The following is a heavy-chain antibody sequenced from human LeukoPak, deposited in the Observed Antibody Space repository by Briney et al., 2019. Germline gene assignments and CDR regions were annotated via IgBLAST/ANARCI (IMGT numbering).Heavy chain of an antibody. D-gene: IGHD5-18*01. Sequence: ASVKVSCKASGYTFTGYYMHWVRQAPGQGLEWMGWINPNSGVTDYAQNFQGRVTMTRDTSISTAYVELSRLRSDDTAVYYCARGTGEGYTYGRYYFDYWGQGTLATVSS. CDR1: GYTFTGYY. V-gene: IGHV1-2*02. J-gene: IGHJ4*02. CDR2: INPNSGVT. CDR3: ARGTGEGYTYGRYYFDY.